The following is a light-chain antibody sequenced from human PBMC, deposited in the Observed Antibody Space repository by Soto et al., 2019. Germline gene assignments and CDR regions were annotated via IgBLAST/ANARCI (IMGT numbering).Light chain of an antibody. CDR2: EVN. CDR3: SSFTNSGTVV. CDR1: SSDVGGHNY. J-gene: IGLJ2*01. V-gene: IGLV2-14*01. Sequence: QSALTQPASVSGSPGQSITISCTGTSSDVGGHNYVSWYQQPQGKAPKNMIYEVNNGPSGVSDRFSGSKSGNTASLTISGLQAEDEAYYYCSSFTNSGTVVFGGGTKLTVL.